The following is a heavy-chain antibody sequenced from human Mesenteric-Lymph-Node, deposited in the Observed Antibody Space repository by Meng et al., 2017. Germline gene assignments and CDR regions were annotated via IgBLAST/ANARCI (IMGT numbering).Heavy chain of an antibody. D-gene: IGHD2-2*01. CDR3: ARDKRYCSSTSCYYLDY. V-gene: IGHV3-30*01. J-gene: IGHJ4*02. CDR1: GFTFSSYA. Sequence: GESLKISCAASGFTFSSYAMHWVRQAPGKGLEWVAVISYDGSNKYYADSVKGRFTISRDNSKNTLYLQMNSLRAEDTAVYYCARDKRYCSSTSCYYLDYWGQGTLVTVSS. CDR2: ISYDGSNK.